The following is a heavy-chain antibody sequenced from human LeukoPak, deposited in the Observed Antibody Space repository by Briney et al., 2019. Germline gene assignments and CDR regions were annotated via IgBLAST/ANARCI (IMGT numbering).Heavy chain of an antibody. CDR2: IYSGGST. J-gene: IGHJ4*02. V-gene: IGHV3-53*01. CDR3: ARLLWFGESNYFDY. D-gene: IGHD3-10*01. CDR1: GFTVSSNY. Sequence: GGSLRLSCAASGFTVSSNYMSCGPQAPGKGLEWVSVIYSGGSTYYADSVKGRFTISRDNSKNTLYLQMNSLRAEDTAAYYCARLLWFGESNYFDYWGQGTLVTVSS.